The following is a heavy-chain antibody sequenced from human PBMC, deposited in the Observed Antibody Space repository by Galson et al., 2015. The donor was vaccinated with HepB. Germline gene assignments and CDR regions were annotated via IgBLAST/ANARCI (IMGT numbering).Heavy chain of an antibody. Sequence: CAISGDSVSSNSAAWNWIRQSPSRGLEWLGRTYYRSKWYNDYAVFVKSRITINPDTSKNQFSLQLNSVTPEDTAVYYCARTYYDFWSGYYTPFNWFDPWGQGTLVTVSS. CDR2: TYYRSKWYN. CDR3: ARTYYDFWSGYYTPFNWFDP. D-gene: IGHD3-3*01. V-gene: IGHV6-1*01. CDR1: GDSVSSNSAA. J-gene: IGHJ5*02.